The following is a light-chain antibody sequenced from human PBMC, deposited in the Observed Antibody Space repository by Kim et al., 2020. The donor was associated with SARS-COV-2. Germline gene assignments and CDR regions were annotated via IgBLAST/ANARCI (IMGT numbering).Light chain of an antibody. Sequence: LSLPPGERATPSCRASQSVGDSLGWYQQKPGQAPRLLIYNAVNRATAIPARFSGSGSGTDFTLTISSLEPEDFAVYYCQQRSNWPTFGGGTKLEI. CDR1: QSVGDS. J-gene: IGKJ4*01. CDR2: NAV. V-gene: IGKV3-11*01. CDR3: QQRSNWPT.